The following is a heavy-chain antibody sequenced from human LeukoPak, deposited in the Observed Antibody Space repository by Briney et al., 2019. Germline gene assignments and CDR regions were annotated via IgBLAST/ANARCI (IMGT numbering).Heavy chain of an antibody. CDR2: IYYSGST. D-gene: IGHD2-2*02. J-gene: IGHJ4*02. V-gene: IGHV4-31*03. CDR1: GGSISSGGYY. CDR3: ARDNQLGYCSSTSCYTHFDY. Sequence: SQTLSLTCTVSGGSISSGGYYWSWIRQHPGEGLEWIGYIYYSGSTYYNPSLKSRVTISVDTSKNQFSLKLSSVTAADTAVYYCARDNQLGYCSSTSCYTHFDYWGQGTLVTVSS.